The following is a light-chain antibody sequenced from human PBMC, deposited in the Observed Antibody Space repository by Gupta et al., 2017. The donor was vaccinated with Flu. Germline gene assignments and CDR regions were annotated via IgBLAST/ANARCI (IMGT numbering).Light chain of an antibody. J-gene: IGKJ5*01. V-gene: IGKV3-20*01. Sequence: VLTQSPGTLSLSPGERVTLSCRASQSVIDNSVAWYQQKPGQAPRLLIYAASSRATGIPDRFSGSGSGRDFTLTISRLEPEDFAVYYCQQDGYSPITFGQGTRLDIK. CDR2: AAS. CDR3: QQDGYSPIT. CDR1: QSVIDNS.